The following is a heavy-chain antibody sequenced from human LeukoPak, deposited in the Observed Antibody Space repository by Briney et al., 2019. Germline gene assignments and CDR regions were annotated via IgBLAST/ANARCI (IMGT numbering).Heavy chain of an antibody. J-gene: IGHJ4*02. Sequence: PSETLSLTCSVSGDFTSNYQWSWIRQPAGKGLEWIGQSHSSGRTNYNPPLESRVTVSIDTPENQFSLTIRSVTAADTAIYYCARWDITSGWSFNYWGQGILVTVS. CDR1: GDFTSNYQ. V-gene: IGHV4-4*07. CDR2: SHSSGRT. CDR3: ARWDITSGWSFNY. D-gene: IGHD6-19*01.